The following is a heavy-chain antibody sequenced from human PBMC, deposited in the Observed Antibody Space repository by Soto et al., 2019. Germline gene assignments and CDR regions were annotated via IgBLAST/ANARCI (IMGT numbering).Heavy chain of an antibody. CDR3: ARDDGSTIDY. D-gene: IGHD6-13*01. Sequence: SETLSLTCTVSGGSISARDSFWGWVRQAPGEGLQWIGSISYSGSTYYNPSLKSPVTISVDTSKNQFSLRLSSVTAADTAVYYCARDDGSTIDYWGQGTLVTVSS. CDR1: GGSISARDSF. V-gene: IGHV4-39*07. CDR2: ISYSGST. J-gene: IGHJ4*02.